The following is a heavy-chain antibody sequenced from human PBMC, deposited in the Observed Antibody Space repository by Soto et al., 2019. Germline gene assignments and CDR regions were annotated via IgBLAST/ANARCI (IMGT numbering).Heavy chain of an antibody. D-gene: IGHD5-18*01. V-gene: IGHV3-23*01. CDR2: ISGSGGST. CDR1: GFTFSSYA. J-gene: IGHJ4*02. CDR3: ASIRGGDTAMAGGY. Sequence: GGSLRLSCAASGFTFSSYAMSWVRQAPGKGLEWVSAISGSGGSTYYADSVKGRFTISRDNSKNTLYLQMNSLRAEDTAVYYCASIRGGDTAMAGGYWGQGXLVTVSS.